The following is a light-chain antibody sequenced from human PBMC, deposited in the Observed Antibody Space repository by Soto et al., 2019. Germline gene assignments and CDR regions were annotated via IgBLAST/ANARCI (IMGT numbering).Light chain of an antibody. CDR1: QAISNY. J-gene: IGKJ4*01. Sequence: DIQMTQSPSSLSASVGDRVTITCQASQAISNYLNWYQQKPGEAPKLLISDGSNLETGVPSRFSGSGSGTHFTFTISSLQPEDFATYHCQQYEKVGLTFGGGNKVEIK. CDR3: QQYEKVGLT. CDR2: DGS. V-gene: IGKV1-33*01.